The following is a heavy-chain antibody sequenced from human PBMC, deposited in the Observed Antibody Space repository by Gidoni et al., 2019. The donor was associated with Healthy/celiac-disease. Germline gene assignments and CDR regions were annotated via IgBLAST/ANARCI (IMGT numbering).Heavy chain of an antibody. J-gene: IGHJ5*02. CDR2: IYPGDSDT. D-gene: IGHD6-13*01. CDR3: ARIGKAAAVPGKNWFDT. CDR1: GYSFTSYW. Sequence: EVQLVQSGAEVKKPGESLKISCKGSGYSFTSYWIGWVSQIPGKGLEWMGIIYPGDSDTRYSPSFQGQVTSSADKSISTAYLQWGSMKASDTAMYYGARIGKAAAVPGKNWFDTWGQGTLVTVSS. V-gene: IGHV5-51*01.